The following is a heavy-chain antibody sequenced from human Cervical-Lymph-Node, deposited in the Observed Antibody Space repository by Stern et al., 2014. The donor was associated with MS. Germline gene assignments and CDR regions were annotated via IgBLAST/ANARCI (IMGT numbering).Heavy chain of an antibody. CDR3: ARDCRLRYFDNYGMDV. V-gene: IGHV4-61*02. CDR2: IYTRGST. J-gene: IGHJ6*02. D-gene: IGHD3-9*01. CDR1: GGSISSGSYY. Sequence: QLQLQESGPGLLRPSETLSLTCTVSGGSISSGSYYWSWIRQPAGKGLEWIGRIYTRGSTNYNPSPKSRVTISVETSKNPFSLKLSSVTAADTAVYYCARDCRLRYFDNYGMDVWGQGTTVTVSS.